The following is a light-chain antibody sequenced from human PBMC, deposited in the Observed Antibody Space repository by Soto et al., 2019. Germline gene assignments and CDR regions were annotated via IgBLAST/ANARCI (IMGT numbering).Light chain of an antibody. CDR3: AAWDDSLNVLV. V-gene: IGLV1-40*01. Sequence: QSVLTQPPSVSGAPGQRVTISCTGSSSNIGAGYDVHWYQQLPGTAPKLLIYGNSNRPSGVPDRFSGSKSGTSASLAISGLQSDDETQYYCAAWDDSLNVLVFGGGTKLTVL. CDR2: GNS. J-gene: IGLJ2*01. CDR1: SSNIGAGYD.